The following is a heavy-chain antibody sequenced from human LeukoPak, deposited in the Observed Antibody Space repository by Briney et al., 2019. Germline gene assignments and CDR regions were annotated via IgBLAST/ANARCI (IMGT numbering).Heavy chain of an antibody. CDR2: ISYNGGST. J-gene: IGHJ6*04. Sequence: GGSLRLSCAASGFTFTNYAMSWVCQAPGKGLEWVSAISYNGGSTYYSDSVKGRFTISRDNSKNTVYLQMNSLRAEDTAVYYCAKPPNYGAYYYGMDVWGKGTTVTVSS. CDR1: GFTFTNYA. CDR3: AKPPNYGAYYYGMDV. V-gene: IGHV3-23*01. D-gene: IGHD4/OR15-4a*01.